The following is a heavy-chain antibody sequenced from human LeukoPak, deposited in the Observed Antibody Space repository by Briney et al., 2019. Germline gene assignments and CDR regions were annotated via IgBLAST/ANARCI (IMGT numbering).Heavy chain of an antibody. CDR1: GFTFSSYA. J-gene: IGHJ4*02. CDR2: ISGSGGST. V-gene: IGHV3-23*01. Sequence: PGGSLRLSCAASGFTFSSYAMSWVRQAPGKGLEWVSAISGSGGSTYYADSVEGRFTISRDNSKNTLYLQMNSLRAEDTAVYYCAKRGYDSSGYYGYLDYWGQGILVTVSS. D-gene: IGHD3-22*01. CDR3: AKRGYDSSGYYGYLDY.